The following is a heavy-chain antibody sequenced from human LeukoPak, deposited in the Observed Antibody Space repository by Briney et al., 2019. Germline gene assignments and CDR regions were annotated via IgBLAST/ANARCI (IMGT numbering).Heavy chain of an antibody. J-gene: IGHJ6*03. CDR3: ARFPMDV. V-gene: IGHV4-39*07. Sequence: SETLSLTCTVSGGSISSSSYYWGWIRQPPGKGLEWIGSIYYSGSTYYNPSLKSRVTISVDTSKNQFSLKLSSVTAADTAVYYCARFPMDVWGKGTTVTVSS. CDR1: GGSISSSSYY. CDR2: IYYSGST.